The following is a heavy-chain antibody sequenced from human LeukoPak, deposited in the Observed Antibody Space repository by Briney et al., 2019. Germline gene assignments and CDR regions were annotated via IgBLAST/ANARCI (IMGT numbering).Heavy chain of an antibody. CDR2: ISTSDNYM. CDR1: GFTFSSYS. CDR3: ASKYYVTSGYQDYFYYMDV. Sequence: GGSLRLSCAASGFTFSSYSMNWVRQAPGKGLEWVSSISTSDNYMYYADSVKGRFTISRDNAKNSLYLLMNSLRAEDTAMYYCASKYYVTSGYQDYFYYMDVWGKGTTVTVSS. D-gene: IGHD3-22*01. V-gene: IGHV3-21*04. J-gene: IGHJ6*03.